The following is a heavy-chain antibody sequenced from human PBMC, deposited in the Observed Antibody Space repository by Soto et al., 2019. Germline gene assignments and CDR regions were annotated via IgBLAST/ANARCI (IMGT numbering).Heavy chain of an antibody. D-gene: IGHD5-12*01. V-gene: IGHV1-69*06. Sequence: QVQLVQSGAEVKKPGSSVKVSCKASGGTFSSNAIHWVRQAPGQGLEWMGGIIPNFGTTNYAQKFQGRVTITADKSTSTAYMERSSLRSEDTAVYYCARGGTPDIVAKRGKNWLDPWGQGTLVTVSS. CDR2: IIPNFGTT. J-gene: IGHJ5*02. CDR1: GGTFSSNA. CDR3: ARGGTPDIVAKRGKNWLDP.